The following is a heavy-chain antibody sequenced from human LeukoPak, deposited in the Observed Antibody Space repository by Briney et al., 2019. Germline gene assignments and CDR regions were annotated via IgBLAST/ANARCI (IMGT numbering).Heavy chain of an antibody. D-gene: IGHD2-8*01. CDR1: GYTFTGYY. Sequence: ASVKVSCKASGYTFTGYYMHWVRQAPGQGLEWMGWISAYNGNTNYAQKLQGRVTMTTDTSTSTAYMELRSLRSDDTAVYYCARVGYCTNGVCYGGVDYWGQGTLVTVSS. J-gene: IGHJ4*02. V-gene: IGHV1-18*04. CDR3: ARVGYCTNGVCYGGVDY. CDR2: ISAYNGNT.